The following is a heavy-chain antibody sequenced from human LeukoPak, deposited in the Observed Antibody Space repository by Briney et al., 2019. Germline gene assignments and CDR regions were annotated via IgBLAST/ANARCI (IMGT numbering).Heavy chain of an antibody. CDR2: ISSSSSNI. Sequence: GGSLRLSCAASGFTFSSYSMNWVRQAPGKGLEWVSSISSSSSNIYYADSVKGRFTISRDNAKNSLYLQMNSLRAEDTAVYYCARAPPYCSSTSCTPDYWGQGTLVTVSS. CDR1: GFTFSSYS. V-gene: IGHV3-21*01. J-gene: IGHJ4*02. D-gene: IGHD2-2*01. CDR3: ARAPPYCSSTSCTPDY.